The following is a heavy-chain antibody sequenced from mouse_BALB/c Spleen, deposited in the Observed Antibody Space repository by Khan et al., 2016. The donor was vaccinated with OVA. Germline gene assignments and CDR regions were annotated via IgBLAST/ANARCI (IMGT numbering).Heavy chain of an antibody. J-gene: IGHJ2*01. V-gene: IGHV3-2*02. CDR1: GYSITSDYA. Sequence: VQLKESGPGLVKHSQYLSLTCTVTGYSITSDYAWNWIRQFPGNKLEWMGYICYSGSTSYNPSLKSRISITRDTSKNQFFLQLNSVTTEDTATYYCARSIMASWGQGATLTVS. CDR3: ARSIMAS. CDR2: ICYSGST.